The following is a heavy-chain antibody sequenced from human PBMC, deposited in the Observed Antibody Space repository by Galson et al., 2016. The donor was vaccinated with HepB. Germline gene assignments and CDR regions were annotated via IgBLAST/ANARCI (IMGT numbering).Heavy chain of an antibody. D-gene: IGHD2-2*01. CDR3: ARILVGCTGTSCFFDP. V-gene: IGHV4-4*02. CDR2: IDHRGTT. Sequence: ETLSLTCAVSGASISSHNWWNWVRQPPGKGLKWIGEIDHRGTTNYNPSLRSRVTISADKSKNQFSLKLTSVTAADTAVYYCARILVGCTGTSCFFDPWGQGTLVTVSS. J-gene: IGHJ5*02. CDR1: GASISSHNW.